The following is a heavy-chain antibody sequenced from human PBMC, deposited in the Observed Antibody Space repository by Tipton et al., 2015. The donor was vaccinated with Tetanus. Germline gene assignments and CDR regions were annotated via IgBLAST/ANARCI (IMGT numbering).Heavy chain of an antibody. CDR3: ARVQNDYGVYYYGMGV. V-gene: IGHV3-30-3*01. D-gene: IGHD4-17*01. CDR1: GFTFSSYA. Sequence: SLRLSCAASGFTFSSYAMHWVRQAPGKGLEWVAVISYDGSNKYYADSVKGRFTISRDNSKNTLYLQMNSLRAEDTAVYYCARVQNDYGVYYYGMGVWGQGTTVTVSS. J-gene: IGHJ6*02. CDR2: ISYDGSNK.